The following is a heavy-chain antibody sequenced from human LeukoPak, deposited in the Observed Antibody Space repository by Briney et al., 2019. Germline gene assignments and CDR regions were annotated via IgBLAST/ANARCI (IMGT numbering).Heavy chain of an antibody. CDR3: ARDLLDCSSTSCYPRGGFDY. J-gene: IGHJ4*02. D-gene: IGHD2-2*01. CDR1: GGTFSSYA. V-gene: IGHV1-69*13. Sequence: SVKVSCKASGGTFSSYAISWVRQAPGQGLEWMGGIIPIFGTANYAQKFQGRVTITADESTSTAYMELSSLRSEDTAVYYCARDLLDCSSTSCYPRGGFDYWAREPWSPSPQ. CDR2: IIPIFGTA.